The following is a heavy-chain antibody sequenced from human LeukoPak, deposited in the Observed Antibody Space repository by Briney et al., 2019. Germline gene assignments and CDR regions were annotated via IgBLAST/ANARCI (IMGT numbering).Heavy chain of an antibody. CDR1: GGSISSSSYY. Sequence: PSETLSLICTVSGGSISSSSYYWGWIRQPPGKGLEWIGRIYYSGSTYYNPSLKSRVTISVDTSKNQFSLKLSSVTAADTAVYYCARDAIQSSSSYLTWFDPWGQGTLVTVSS. CDR3: ARDAIQSSSSYLTWFDP. CDR2: IYYSGST. J-gene: IGHJ5*02. V-gene: IGHV4-39*07. D-gene: IGHD6-13*01.